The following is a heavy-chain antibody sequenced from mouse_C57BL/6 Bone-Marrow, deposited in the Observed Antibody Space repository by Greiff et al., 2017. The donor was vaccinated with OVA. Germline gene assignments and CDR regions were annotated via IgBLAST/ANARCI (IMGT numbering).Heavy chain of an antibody. V-gene: IGHV1-82*01. CDR3: ASDQAWFAY. J-gene: IGHJ3*01. CDR1: GYAFSSSW. CDR2: IYPGDGDT. Sequence: VQLQQSGPELVKPGASVKISCKASGYAFSSSWMKWVKQRPGKGLEWIGRIYPGDGDTNYNGKFKGKATLTADKSSSTAYMQLSSLTSDDSAVYFCASDQAWFAYWGQGTLVTVSA.